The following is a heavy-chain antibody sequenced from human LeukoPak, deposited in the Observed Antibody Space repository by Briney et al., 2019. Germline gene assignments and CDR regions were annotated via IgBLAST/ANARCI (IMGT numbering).Heavy chain of an antibody. CDR2: MNPNSGNT. D-gene: IGHD3-3*01. CDR1: GYTFTSYD. CDR3: ARGVPYDFWSGYYKGLVDY. V-gene: IGHV1-8*01. Sequence: ASVKVSCKASGYTFTSYDINWVRQATGQGLEWMGWMNPNSGNTGYAQKFQGRVTMTRNTSKSTAYMELSSLRSEDTAVYYCARGVPYDFWSGYYKGLVDYWGQGTMVTVSS. J-gene: IGHJ3*01.